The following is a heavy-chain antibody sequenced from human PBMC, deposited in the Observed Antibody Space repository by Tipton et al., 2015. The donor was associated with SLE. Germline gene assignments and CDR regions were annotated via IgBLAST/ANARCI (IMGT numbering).Heavy chain of an antibody. CDR1: GGSIISGSNY. CDR3: ARIGGAGDLYYYYMDV. J-gene: IGHJ6*03. Sequence: TLSLTCTVSGGSIISGSNYWNWIRQSAGKGLEWIGHIYFIGSTYYNPSLKSRVTISVDTSKNQFSLKMTSVTAADTAVYYCARIGGAGDLYYYYMDVWGKGTTVTVSS. D-gene: IGHD7-27*01. CDR2: IYFIGST. V-gene: IGHV4-61*09.